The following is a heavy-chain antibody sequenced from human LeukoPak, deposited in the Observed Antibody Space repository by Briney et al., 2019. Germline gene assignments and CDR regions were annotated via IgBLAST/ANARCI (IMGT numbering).Heavy chain of an antibody. CDR1: GGSISSYY. CDR2: IYYSGST. V-gene: IGHV4-59*12. CDR3: ARLARTYYYDSSGYPKPYYFDY. Sequence: PSETLSLTCTVSGGSISSYYWSWIRQPPGKGLEWIGYIYYSGSTNYNPSLKSRVTISVDTSKNQFSLKLSSVTAADTAVYYCARLARTYYYDSSGYPKPYYFDYWGQGTLVTVSS. J-gene: IGHJ4*02. D-gene: IGHD3-22*01.